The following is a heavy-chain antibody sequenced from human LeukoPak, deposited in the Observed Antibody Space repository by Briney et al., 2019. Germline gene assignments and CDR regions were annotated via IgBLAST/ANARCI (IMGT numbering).Heavy chain of an antibody. Sequence: GGSLRLSCAASGFIFSSYAMTWVRQAPGRGLEWLSTISGSGTTTYYVDPVKGRFTVSRDNSKSTLYLQMSSLRAGDTAVYYCAKAGHYGSGSYYSDYWGRGTLVTVSP. CDR3: AKAGHYGSGSYYSDY. CDR1: GFIFSSYA. CDR2: ISGSGTTT. V-gene: IGHV3-23*01. J-gene: IGHJ4*02. D-gene: IGHD3-10*01.